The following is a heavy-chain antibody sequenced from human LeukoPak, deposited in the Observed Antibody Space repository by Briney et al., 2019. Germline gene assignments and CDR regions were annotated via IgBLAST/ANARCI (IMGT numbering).Heavy chain of an antibody. V-gene: IGHV3-66*02. CDR2: IFSGGDT. D-gene: IGHD2-2*01. CDR1: GFTVSSRD. CDR3: ARVTRKDQPFFDH. Sequence: GGSLRLSCAASGFTVSSRDMTWVRQAPGKGLEWVSIIFSGGDTYYADSVKGRFTISRDTSRNTLDLRMNSLRVEDTAVYYCARVTRKDQPFFDHWGQGTLVTVSS. J-gene: IGHJ4*02.